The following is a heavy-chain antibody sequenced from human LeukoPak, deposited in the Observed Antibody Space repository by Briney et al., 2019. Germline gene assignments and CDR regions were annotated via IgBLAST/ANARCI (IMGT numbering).Heavy chain of an antibody. CDR3: ARVIEVGATRDY. Sequence: ASVKVSCKASGYTFTCYYMHWVRQAPGQGLEWMGWINPNSGGTNYAQKFQGRVTMTRDTSISTAYMELSRLRSDDTAVYYCARVIEVGATRDYWGQGTLVTVSS. CDR2: INPNSGGT. D-gene: IGHD1-26*01. J-gene: IGHJ4*02. CDR1: GYTFTCYY. V-gene: IGHV1-2*02.